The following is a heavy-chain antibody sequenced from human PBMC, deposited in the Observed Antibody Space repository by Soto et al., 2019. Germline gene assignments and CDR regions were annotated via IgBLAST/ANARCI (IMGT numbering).Heavy chain of an antibody. J-gene: IGHJ6*02. Sequence: PSETLSLTCTVSGGSVSSGSYYWSWIRQPPGKGLEWIGEINHSGSTNYNPSLKSRVTISVDTSKNQFSLKLSSVTAADTAVYYCARATRWLRFLEWSRSPDYYGMDVWGQGTTVTVSS. CDR1: GGSVSSGSYY. CDR2: INHSGST. D-gene: IGHD3-3*01. V-gene: IGHV4-39*07. CDR3: ARATRWLRFLEWSRSPDYYGMDV.